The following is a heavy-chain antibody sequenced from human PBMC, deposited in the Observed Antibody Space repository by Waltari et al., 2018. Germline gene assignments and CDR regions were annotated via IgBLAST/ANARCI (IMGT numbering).Heavy chain of an antibody. J-gene: IGHJ6*03. CDR2: IKSKTDGGTT. D-gene: IGHD3-16*01. CDR3: TTFFGYYYYYMDV. V-gene: IGHV3-15*01. CDR1: GFTFSNAW. Sequence: EVQLVESGGGLVKPGGSLRLSCAASGFTFSNAWMSWVRQAPGKGLEWVGRIKSKTDGGTTDYAAPVKGRFTISRDDSKNTLYLQMNSLKTEDTAVYYCTTFFGYYYYYMDVWGKGTTVTISS.